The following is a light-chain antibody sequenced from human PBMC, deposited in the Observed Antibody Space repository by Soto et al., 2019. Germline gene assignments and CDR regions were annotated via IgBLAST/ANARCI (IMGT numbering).Light chain of an antibody. CDR1: QSVTVN. CDR2: RAS. V-gene: IGKV3-15*01. CDR3: QQYNDWPPRWT. Sequence: EIVMTQSPATLSLSPGERATLSCRASQSVTVNLAWYQQKPGLAPRLLIYRASTRATGIPARFSGGGSGTEFTLTISSLQSEDFAVYICQQYNDWPPRWTFGQGTKVEIK. J-gene: IGKJ1*01.